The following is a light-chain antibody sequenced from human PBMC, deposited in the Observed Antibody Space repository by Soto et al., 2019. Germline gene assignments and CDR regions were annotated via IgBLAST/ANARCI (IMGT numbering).Light chain of an antibody. CDR1: QSFRGL. Sequence: EIVMTQSPANLSLSPGERATLSCRASQSFRGLLAWYQQKPGQAPRLLIYDASNRATGIPARFSGSGSGTDFTLTISSLEPEDFAVYYCQQRSNWPLTFGGRTKVDIK. CDR3: QQRSNWPLT. J-gene: IGKJ4*01. CDR2: DAS. V-gene: IGKV3-11*01.